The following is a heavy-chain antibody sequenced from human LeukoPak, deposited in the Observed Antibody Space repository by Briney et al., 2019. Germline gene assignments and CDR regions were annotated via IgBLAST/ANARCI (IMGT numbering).Heavy chain of an antibody. J-gene: IGHJ4*02. CDR1: RGTFSSYA. D-gene: IGHD3-10*01. V-gene: IGHV1-69*04. CDR2: IIPILGIA. CDR3: ARETLEVVRGVIMLPLDY. Sequence: GSSVKVSCKASRGTFSSYAISWVRQAPGQGLEWMGRIIPILGIANYAQKFQGRVTITADKSTSTAYMELSSLRSEDTAVYYCARETLEVVRGVIMLPLDYWGQGTLVTVSS.